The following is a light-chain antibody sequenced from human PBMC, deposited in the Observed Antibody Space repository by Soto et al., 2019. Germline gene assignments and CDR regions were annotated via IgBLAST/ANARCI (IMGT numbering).Light chain of an antibody. V-gene: IGKV3-11*01. CDR2: DAS. J-gene: IGKJ1*01. CDR1: QSVSSY. CDR3: QQRGNWPWT. Sequence: EIVLTQSPATLSSSPAERLTLSCRASQSVSSYLAWYQQKPGQAPRLLIYDASNRATGIPARFSGSGYGTAFTLAISSLEPEDFTVYSCQQRGNWPWTFGQGTKVEIK.